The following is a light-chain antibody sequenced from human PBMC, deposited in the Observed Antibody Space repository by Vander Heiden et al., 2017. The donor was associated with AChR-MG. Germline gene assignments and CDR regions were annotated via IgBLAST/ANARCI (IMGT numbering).Light chain of an antibody. J-gene: IGKJ3*01. Sequence: DIQMTQSPSSLSASVGDRVTITCRASQGISNYLAWYQQKPGKVPKLLIYAASTLQSGVPSRFSGSGSETDFTLTISSLQPEEVATYYCQKYNSAFFTFGPGTKVDFK. CDR3: QKYNSAFFT. V-gene: IGKV1-27*01. CDR2: AAS. CDR1: QGISNY.